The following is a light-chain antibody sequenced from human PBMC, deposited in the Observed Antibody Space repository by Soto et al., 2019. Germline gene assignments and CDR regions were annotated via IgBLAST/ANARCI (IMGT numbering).Light chain of an antibody. J-gene: IGKJ3*01. V-gene: IGKV1-39*01. CDR2: AAS. CDR1: QTIIRY. Sequence: DIPLTQSPSSLSASVGDRVTITCRASQTIIRYLNWYQQKPGRAPNLLIYAASSLQSGVPSRFSGGGSGTEFTLPISSLKPDYFATYYCQQSYSTLFTFGPGTKVEIK. CDR3: QQSYSTLFT.